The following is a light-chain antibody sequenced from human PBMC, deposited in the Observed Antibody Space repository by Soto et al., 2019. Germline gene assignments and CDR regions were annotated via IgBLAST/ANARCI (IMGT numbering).Light chain of an antibody. CDR3: QQSYSAPYT. V-gene: IGKV1-39*01. CDR2: AAS. Sequence: DIQMTQSPSSLSASVGDRVIITCRASQRVTSFINWYRQRPGKAPELLIFAASTLHSGVPSRFSGSESGTDFTLTITSLHPGDIGVYFCQQSYSAPYTFGQGTKLAIK. J-gene: IGKJ2*01. CDR1: QRVTSF.